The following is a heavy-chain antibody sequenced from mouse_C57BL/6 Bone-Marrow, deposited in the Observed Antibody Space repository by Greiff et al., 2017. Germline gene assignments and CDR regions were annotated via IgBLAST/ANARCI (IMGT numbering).Heavy chain of an antibody. J-gene: IGHJ2*01. D-gene: IGHD2-4*01. CDR1: GYTFTDYY. CDR3: ARRRVYYDYDFDY. V-gene: IGHV1-19*01. CDR2: INPYNGGT. Sequence: EVQLQQSGPVLVKPGASVKMSCKASGYTFTDYYMNWVKQSHGKSLEWIGVINPYNGGTSYNQKFKGKATLTVDKSSSTAYMELNSLTSEDSAVYYCARRRVYYDYDFDYWGQGTTLTVSS.